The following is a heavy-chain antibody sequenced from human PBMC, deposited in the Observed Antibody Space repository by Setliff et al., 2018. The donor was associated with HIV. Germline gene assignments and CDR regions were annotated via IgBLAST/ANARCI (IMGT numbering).Heavy chain of an antibody. CDR2: IYHSGST. D-gene: IGHD3-10*01. J-gene: IGHJ3*02. CDR1: GDSINSGYY. CDR3: AQSGRGADDAFDI. Sequence: SETLSLTCGVSGDSINSGYYWGWIRQPPGKGLEWIGSIYHSGSTYYSPSLKSRVTILVDTSKNEVSLKLSSVTAADTAVYYCAQSGRGADDAFDIWGQGTMVT. V-gene: IGHV4-38-2*01.